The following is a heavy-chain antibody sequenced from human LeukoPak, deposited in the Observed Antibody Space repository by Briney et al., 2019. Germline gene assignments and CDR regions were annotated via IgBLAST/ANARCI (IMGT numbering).Heavy chain of an antibody. J-gene: IGHJ4*02. D-gene: IGHD2-2*01. V-gene: IGHV3-21*01. CDR3: ARDRTPFCTTCYVFDF. Sequence: NPGGSLRLSCVASGFSLNDYSMNWVRQAPGKGLEWVASISSSSINIKYADSVKGRFTISRDDAKNLLHLQLNSLGVEDTAVYYCARDRTPFCTTCYVFDFWGQGTLVSVSP. CDR1: GFSLNDYS. CDR2: ISSSSINI.